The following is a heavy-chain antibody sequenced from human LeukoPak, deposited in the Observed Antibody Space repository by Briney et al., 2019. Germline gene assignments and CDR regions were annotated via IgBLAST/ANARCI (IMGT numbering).Heavy chain of an antibody. D-gene: IGHD3-9*01. CDR2: ISGGGRST. V-gene: IGHV3-23*01. CDR3: AKDVGGGDILTGYYLDY. Sequence: GRSPRLSCAASGFTFSSYAMSWGRQAPGKGLEWVSTISGGGRSTDYADSVKGRFTISRDNSKNTVSLQMNSLRAEDTAVYYCAKDVGGGDILTGYYLDYWGQGTLVTVSS. CDR1: GFTFSSYA. J-gene: IGHJ4*02.